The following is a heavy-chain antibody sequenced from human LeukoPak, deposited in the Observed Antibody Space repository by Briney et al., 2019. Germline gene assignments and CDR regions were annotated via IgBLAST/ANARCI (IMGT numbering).Heavy chain of an antibody. D-gene: IGHD5-18*01. V-gene: IGHV1-2*02. CDR2: INPNSGGT. CDR1: GYTFTSYA. Sequence: ASVKVSCKASGYTFTSYAMNWVRQAPGQGLEWMGWINPNSGGTNYAQKFQGRVTMTRDTSISTAYMELSSLRSEDTAVYYCASPGGYSYDKYYFDYWGQGTLVTVSS. CDR3: ASPGGYSYDKYYFDY. J-gene: IGHJ4*02.